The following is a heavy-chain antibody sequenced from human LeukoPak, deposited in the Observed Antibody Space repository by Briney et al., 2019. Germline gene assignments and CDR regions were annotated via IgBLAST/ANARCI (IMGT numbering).Heavy chain of an antibody. D-gene: IGHD2-8*02. V-gene: IGHV1-18*01. CDR3: ARDGTGDYYYYYGMDV. J-gene: IGHJ6*02. CDR1: GYTFTSYG. CDR2: ISAYNGKI. Sequence: GASVKVSCKASGYTFTSYGISWVRQAPGQGLEWMGWISAYNGKIHYAQKLQDRVTMTTDTSTSTASMELRSLTSDDTAVYFCARDGTGDYYYYYGMDVWGQGTTVTVSS.